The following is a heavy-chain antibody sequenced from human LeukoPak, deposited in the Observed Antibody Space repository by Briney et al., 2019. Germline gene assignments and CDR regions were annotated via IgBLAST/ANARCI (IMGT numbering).Heavy chain of an antibody. CDR3: ARDPFFDP. J-gene: IGHJ5*02. Sequence: ASVKVSCKTSGYTFSNYGTSWVRQAPGQGLEWMGWVSAYNGHTKYAQKFQGRVTMTTDTSTSTAYMDLRSLISDDTAIYYCARDPFFDPWGQGTLVTVSS. CDR2: VSAYNGHT. V-gene: IGHV1-18*01. CDR1: GYTFSNYG.